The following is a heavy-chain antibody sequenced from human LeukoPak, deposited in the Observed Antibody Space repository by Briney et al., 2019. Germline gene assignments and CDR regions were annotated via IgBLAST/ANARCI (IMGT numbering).Heavy chain of an antibody. CDR3: VRTVSGTVLDH. V-gene: IGHV3-64D*09. J-gene: IGHJ4*02. CDR2: ISSNGGST. D-gene: IGHD2-2*01. Sequence: GGSLRLSCSAAGFTFSSFAMHWVRQAPGKGLEYVSAISSNGGSTKYADSMKGRFTTSRDNSKNTLYLQMSSLGPEDTAVYYCVRTVSGTVLDHWGQGTLVTVSS. CDR1: GFTFSSFA.